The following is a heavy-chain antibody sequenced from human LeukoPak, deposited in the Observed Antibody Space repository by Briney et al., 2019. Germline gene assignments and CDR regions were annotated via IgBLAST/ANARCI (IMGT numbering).Heavy chain of an antibody. V-gene: IGHV3-48*04. CDR1: RFIFTAYS. D-gene: IGHD6-19*01. J-gene: IGHJ4*02. Sequence: PGGSLRLSCAASRFIFTAYSMNWVRQAPGKGLEWVSYISSSNRTIYYADSVKGRFTISRDNAKNSLYLQMNSLRAEDTAVYYCARLIAVPGTKVDYWGQGTLVTVSS. CDR2: ISSSNRTI. CDR3: ARLIAVPGTKVDY.